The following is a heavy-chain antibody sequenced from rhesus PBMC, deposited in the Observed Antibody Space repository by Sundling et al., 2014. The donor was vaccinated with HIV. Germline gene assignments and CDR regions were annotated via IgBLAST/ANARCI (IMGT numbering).Heavy chain of an antibody. CDR3: MRVTLVVPGV. CDR2: ISGTTGST. D-gene: IGHD3-16*01. Sequence: QVQLQESGPGLVKPSETLSLTCAVSGGSFSGYYWGWIRQPPGKGLEWIGYISGTTGSTEYNPSLKSRVTISTDTSKNQFSLRLRSLTAADTAVYYCMRVTLVVPGVWGPGVLVTVSS. J-gene: IGHJ5-1*01. CDR1: GGSFSGYY. V-gene: IGHV4-165*01.